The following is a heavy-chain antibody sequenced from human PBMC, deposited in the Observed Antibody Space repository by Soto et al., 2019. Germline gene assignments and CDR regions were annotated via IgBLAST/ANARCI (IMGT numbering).Heavy chain of an antibody. Sequence: LSLPCTVSGGSISTYYWSWIRQPPGGTLEWIGYIYASGATTYNPSLESRVTMSVDMPNNEFSLELTSLTAADTAVYYCARSHSFDGSIYHYYFDFWGQGTLVTVSS. CDR3: ARSHSFDGSIYHYYFDF. D-gene: IGHD3-10*01. V-gene: IGHV4-59*01. J-gene: IGHJ4*02. CDR2: IYASGAT. CDR1: GGSISTYY.